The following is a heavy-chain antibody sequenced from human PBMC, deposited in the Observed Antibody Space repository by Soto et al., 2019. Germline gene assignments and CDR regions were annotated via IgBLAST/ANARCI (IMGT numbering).Heavy chain of an antibody. CDR1: GYPFAKYG. D-gene: IGHD5-12*01. V-gene: IGHV1-18*04. Sequence: QLQLVQSGAEVKRPGASVRVSCEASGYPFAKYGISWMRQAPGQGLEWMGWIRPDNGNTEYAQKFQGRVSMNRDTSSNTAYLEVRSLRSDATAMYYCATSYDSGFDPWGQGTLVSVSS. CDR2: IRPDNGNT. CDR3: ATSYDSGFDP. J-gene: IGHJ5*02.